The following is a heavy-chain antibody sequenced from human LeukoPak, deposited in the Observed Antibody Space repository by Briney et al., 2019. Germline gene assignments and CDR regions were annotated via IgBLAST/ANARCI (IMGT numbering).Heavy chain of an antibody. CDR1: GFTFSSYG. J-gene: IGHJ4*02. V-gene: IGHV3-23*01. Sequence: SGGSLRLSCAASGFTFSSYGMSWVRQAPGKGLEWVSAISGSGGSTYYADSVKGRFTISRDSSKNTLFLQMNRLRPEDAAVYYCAKAPVTTCRGAFCYPFDYWGLGTLVTVSS. CDR3: AKAPVTTCRGAFCYPFDY. CDR2: ISGSGGST. D-gene: IGHD2-15*01.